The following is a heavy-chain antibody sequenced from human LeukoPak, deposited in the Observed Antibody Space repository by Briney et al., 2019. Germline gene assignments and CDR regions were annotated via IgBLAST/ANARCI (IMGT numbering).Heavy chain of an antibody. CDR1: GFTFTNSA. J-gene: IGHJ4*02. V-gene: IGHV1-58*02. CDR3: AAETGYSSSIDY. D-gene: IGHD6-13*01. CDR2: IVVASGNT. Sequence: SVKVSCKASGFTFTNSAMQWVRQARGQRLEWVGWIVVASGNTKYAQKFQERVTITRDMSTSTAYMELSSLRSEDTAVYYCAAETGYSSSIDYWGQGTLVTVSS.